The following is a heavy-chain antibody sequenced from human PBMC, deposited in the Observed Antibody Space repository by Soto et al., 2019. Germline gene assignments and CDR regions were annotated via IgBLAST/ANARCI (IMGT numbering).Heavy chain of an antibody. CDR1: GFTFGNYG. CDR3: AKGFIVVVTVIRPDDAFDV. Sequence: DVQLLESGGGLVQPGGSLRLSCVASGFTFGNYGMNWVRQAPGKGLEWVSGISGGGGSTYYADSVKGRFTVSRDPSKNTVFLEMNSLRAEDTAVYYCAKGFIVVVTVIRPDDAFDVWGQGTLVTVSS. D-gene: IGHD2-21*02. CDR2: ISGGGGST. J-gene: IGHJ3*01. V-gene: IGHV3-23*01.